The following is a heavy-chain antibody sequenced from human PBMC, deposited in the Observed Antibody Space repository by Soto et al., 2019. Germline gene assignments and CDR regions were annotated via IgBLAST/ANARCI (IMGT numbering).Heavy chain of an antibody. J-gene: IGHJ6*02. CDR3: ARGIRLLDPYYYYYGMDV. Sequence: SETLSLTCTVSGGSISSGDYYWSWIRQPPGKGLEWIGYIYYSGSTYYNPSLKSRVTISVDTSKNQFSLKLSSVTAADTAVYYCARGIRLLDPYYYYYGMDVWGQGTTVTVSS. V-gene: IGHV4-30-4*01. CDR2: IYYSGST. D-gene: IGHD3-3*01. CDR1: GGSISSGDYY.